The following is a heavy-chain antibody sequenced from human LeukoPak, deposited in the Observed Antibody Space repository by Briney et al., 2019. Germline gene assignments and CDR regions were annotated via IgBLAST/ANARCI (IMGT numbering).Heavy chain of an antibody. Sequence: GGSLRLSCAASGFTVSNNYMSWVRQAPGKGLEWVSVIHSGGTTNYADSVQGRFTISRDNSKTTVYLHMNSLRAEDTAVYYCARDSDSGYGPFASWGQGTLVIVSS. CDR1: GFTVSNNY. J-gene: IGHJ4*02. D-gene: IGHD5-12*01. V-gene: IGHV3-53*01. CDR2: IHSGGTT. CDR3: ARDSDSGYGPFAS.